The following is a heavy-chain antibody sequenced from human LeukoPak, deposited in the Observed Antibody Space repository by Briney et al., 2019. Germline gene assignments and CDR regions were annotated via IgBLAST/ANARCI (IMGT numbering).Heavy chain of an antibody. V-gene: IGHV1-46*01. CDR1: GYTFTSYY. CDR2: INPSGGST. Sequence: ASVKLSCKASGYTFTSYYMHWVRQAPGQGLELMGIINPSGGSTGYAQKFQGRVTMARDMSTSTVYMELSSLRSGDTAVYYCARAGIGAVAGTIGDYWGQGTLVTVSS. J-gene: IGHJ4*02. CDR3: ARAGIGAVAGTIGDY. D-gene: IGHD6-19*01.